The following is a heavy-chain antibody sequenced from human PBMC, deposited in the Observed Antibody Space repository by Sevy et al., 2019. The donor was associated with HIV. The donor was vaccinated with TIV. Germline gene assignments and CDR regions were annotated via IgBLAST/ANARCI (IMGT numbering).Heavy chain of an antibody. J-gene: IGHJ6*02. D-gene: IGHD3-3*01. Sequence: ASVKVSCKASGYTFTGYYMHWVRQAPGQGLEWMGWINPNRGGTNYAQKFQGRVTMTRDTSISTAYMELSRLRSDDTAVYYCARGGGDFWSGYYGYYYYGMDVWGQGTTVTVSS. CDR3: ARGGGDFWSGYYGYYYYGMDV. CDR1: GYTFTGYY. CDR2: INPNRGGT. V-gene: IGHV1-2*02.